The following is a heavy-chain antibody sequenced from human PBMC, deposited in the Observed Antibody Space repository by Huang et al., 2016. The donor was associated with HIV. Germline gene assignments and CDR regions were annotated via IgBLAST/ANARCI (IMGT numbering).Heavy chain of an antibody. Sequence: EVQLVESGGGLVQPGGSLRVSCAASGFSISTYWMSWFRKTPGKGLEWVASIKQDGSEKDYVDAVKGRVIISRDNAKNSLYLQMNSLRAEDTAVYYCTRGPLGWLVHRYFYHWGQGTLVTVSS. CDR2: IKQDGSEK. V-gene: IGHV3-7*01. CDR3: TRGPLGWLVHRYFYH. J-gene: IGHJ1*01. D-gene: IGHD6-19*01. CDR1: GFSISTYW.